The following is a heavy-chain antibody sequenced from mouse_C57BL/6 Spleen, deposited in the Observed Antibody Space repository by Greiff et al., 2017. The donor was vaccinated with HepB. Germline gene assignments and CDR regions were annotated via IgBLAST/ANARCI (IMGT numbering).Heavy chain of an antibody. J-gene: IGHJ3*01. V-gene: IGHV14-4*01. CDR2: IDPENGDT. CDR1: GFNIKDDY. CDR3: THDYYGSSLLIAY. Sequence: EVKLVESGAELVRPGASVKLSCTASGFNIKDDYMHWVKQRPEQGLEWIGWIDPENGDTEYASKFQGKATITADTSSNTAYLQLSSLTSEDTAVYYCTHDYYGSSLLIAYWGQGTLVTVSA. D-gene: IGHD1-1*01.